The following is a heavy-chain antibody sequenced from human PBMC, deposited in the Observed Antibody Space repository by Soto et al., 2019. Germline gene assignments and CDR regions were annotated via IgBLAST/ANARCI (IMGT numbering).Heavy chain of an antibody. CDR3: ARGGIAVAGRLDY. D-gene: IGHD6-19*01. CDR1: GFTFSSYG. Sequence: QVQLVESGGGVVQPGRSLRLSCAASGFTFSSYGMHWVRQAPGKGLEWVAVIWYDGSNKYYADSVKGRVTISRDNSKNALYLQMNSLRAEDTAVYYCARGGIAVAGRLDYWGQGTLVTVSS. J-gene: IGHJ4*02. V-gene: IGHV3-33*01. CDR2: IWYDGSNK.